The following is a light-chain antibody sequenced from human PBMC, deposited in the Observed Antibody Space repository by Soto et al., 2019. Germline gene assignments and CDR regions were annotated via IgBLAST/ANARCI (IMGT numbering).Light chain of an antibody. CDR3: QQYGSSPLT. Sequence: EIVLTQSPGTLSLSPGERATLSCRASQSVSSSYLAWYQQKPGQAHRLLIYGASSRATGIPDRFSGSGSGTDFTITISRLEPEDFAVYYCQQYGSSPLTFGPGTKVDIK. J-gene: IGKJ3*01. V-gene: IGKV3-20*01. CDR1: QSVSSSY. CDR2: GAS.